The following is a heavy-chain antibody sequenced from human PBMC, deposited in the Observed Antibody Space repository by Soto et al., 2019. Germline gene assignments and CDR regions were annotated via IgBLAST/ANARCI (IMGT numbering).Heavy chain of an antibody. V-gene: IGHV4-39*01. CDR1: GGSISSGGYY. CDR3: ARSKQLSSIDY. J-gene: IGHJ4*02. D-gene: IGHD6-13*01. Sequence: PSETLSLTCTVSGGSISSGGYYWSWIRQHPGKGLEWIGSIYYSGSTYYNPSLKSRVTISVDTSKNQFSLKLSSVTAADTAVYYCARSKQLSSIDYWGQGTLVTVSS. CDR2: IYYSGST.